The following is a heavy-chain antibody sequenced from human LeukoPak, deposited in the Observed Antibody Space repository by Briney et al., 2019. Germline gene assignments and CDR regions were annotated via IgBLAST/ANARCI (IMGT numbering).Heavy chain of an antibody. CDR2: ISSSSSTI. Sequence: GGSLRLSCAASGFTFSSYSMNWVRQAPGKGLEWVSYISSSSSTIYYADSVKGRFTISRDNAKNSLYLQMNSLRAEDAAVYYCARDVLPSNYYDSSGYYGPFDYWGQGTLVTVSS. CDR1: GFTFSSYS. J-gene: IGHJ4*02. D-gene: IGHD3-22*01. V-gene: IGHV3-48*01. CDR3: ARDVLPSNYYDSSGYYGPFDY.